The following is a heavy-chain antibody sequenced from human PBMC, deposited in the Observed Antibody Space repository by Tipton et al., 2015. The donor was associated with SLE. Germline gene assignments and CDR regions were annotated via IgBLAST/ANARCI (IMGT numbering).Heavy chain of an antibody. V-gene: IGHV3-30*04. D-gene: IGHD7-27*01. CDR3: ASELTGDYGMDV. Sequence: SLRLSCAASGFTFSSYAMHWVRQAPGKGLEWVAVISYDGSNKYYADSVKGRFTISRDNSKNTLYLQTNSLRAEDTAVYYCASELTGDYGMDVWGQGTTVTVSS. J-gene: IGHJ6*02. CDR2: ISYDGSNK. CDR1: GFTFSSYA.